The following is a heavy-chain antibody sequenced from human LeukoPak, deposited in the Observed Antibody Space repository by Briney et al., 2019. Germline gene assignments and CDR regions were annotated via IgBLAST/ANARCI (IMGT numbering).Heavy chain of an antibody. CDR3: AKSGIAAAGTFRSYYYYGMDV. V-gene: IGHV3-23*01. J-gene: IGHJ6*04. D-gene: IGHD6-13*01. CDR1: GFTFNTFA. CDR2: ISGSGGST. Sequence: GGSLRLSCAASGFTFNTFAMSWVRQAPGKGLEWVSAISGSGGSTYYADSVKGRFTISRDNSKNTLYLQMNSLRAEDTAVYYCAKSGIAAAGTFRSYYYYGMDVWGKGTTVTVSS.